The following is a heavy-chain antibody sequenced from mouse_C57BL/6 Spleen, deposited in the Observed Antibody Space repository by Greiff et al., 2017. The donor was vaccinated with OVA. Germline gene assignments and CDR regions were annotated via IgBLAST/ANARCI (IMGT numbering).Heavy chain of an antibody. V-gene: IGHV1-61*01. CDR3: ARRPYGNYDY. Sequence: QVQLQQSGAELVRPGSSVKLSCKASGYTFTSYWMDWVKQRPGQGLEWIGNIYPSDSETHYNQKFKDKATLTVDKSSSTAYMQLSSLTSEDSAVYYCARRPYGNYDYWGQGTTLTVSS. D-gene: IGHD2-1*01. CDR1: GYTFTSYW. CDR2: IYPSDSET. J-gene: IGHJ2*01.